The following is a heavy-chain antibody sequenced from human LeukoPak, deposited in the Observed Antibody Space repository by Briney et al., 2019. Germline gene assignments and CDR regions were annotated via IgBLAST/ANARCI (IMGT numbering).Heavy chain of an antibody. V-gene: IGHV4-34*01. CDR2: INHSGST. CDR1: GGSFSGYY. J-gene: IGHJ4*02. Sequence: SKTLSLTCAVYGGSFSGYYWSWIRQPPGKGLEWIGEINHSGSTNYNPSLKSRVTISVDTSKNQFSLKLSSVTAADTAVYYCARGHWGKELYYFDYWGQGTLVTVSS. CDR3: ARGHWGKELYYFDY. D-gene: IGHD3-16*01.